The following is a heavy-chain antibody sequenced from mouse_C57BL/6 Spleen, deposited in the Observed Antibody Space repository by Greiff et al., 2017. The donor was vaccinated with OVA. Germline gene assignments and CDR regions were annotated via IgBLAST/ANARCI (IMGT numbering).Heavy chain of an antibody. CDR3: ARELTGSYWYFDV. V-gene: IGHV5-4*01. CDR1: GFTFSSYA. Sequence: EVKVVESGGGLVKPGGSLKLSCAASGFTFSSYAMSWVRQTPEKRLEWVATISDGGSYTYYPDNVKGRFTISRDNAKNNLYLQMSHPKSEDTAMYYCARELTGSYWYFDVWGTGTTVTVSS. J-gene: IGHJ1*03. D-gene: IGHD4-1*01. CDR2: ISDGGSYT.